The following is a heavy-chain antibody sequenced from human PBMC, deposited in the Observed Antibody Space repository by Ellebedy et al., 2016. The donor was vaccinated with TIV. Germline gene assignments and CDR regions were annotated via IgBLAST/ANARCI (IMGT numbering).Heavy chain of an antibody. J-gene: IGHJ6*02. CDR3: ARGMRVMSYYYGMDV. V-gene: IGHV3-7*04. D-gene: IGHD3-16*01. CDR2: IKQDGSEK. CDR1: GFTFSNYW. Sequence: PGGSLRLSCAASGFTFSNYWMSWVRQAPGKGLEWVANIKQDGSEKYYVDSVKGRFTISRDNAKNSLYLQMNSLRAEDTAVYHCARGMRVMSYYYGMDVWGQGTTVTVSS.